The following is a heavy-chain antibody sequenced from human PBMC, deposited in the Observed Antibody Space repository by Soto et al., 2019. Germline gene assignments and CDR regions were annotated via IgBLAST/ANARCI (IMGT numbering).Heavy chain of an antibody. CDR2: IHYSGSS. D-gene: IGHD1-1*01. CDR3: ARHSNEYRKSLDY. Sequence: QLQLQEPGPGLVKPSETLSLTCTVSGGSISGYYWSWIRQPPGKGLEWIAYIHYSGSSNSNPSLKSRVTISVDTSRNQFSLKLTSVTAADTAVYYCARHSNEYRKSLDYWGQGTLVTVSS. J-gene: IGHJ4*02. CDR1: GGSISGYY. V-gene: IGHV4-59*08.